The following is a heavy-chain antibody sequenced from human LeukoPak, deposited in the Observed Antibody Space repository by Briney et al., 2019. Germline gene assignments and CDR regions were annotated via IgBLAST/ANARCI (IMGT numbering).Heavy chain of an antibody. D-gene: IGHD3-10*01. CDR1: GFTFSSYG. V-gene: IGHV3-33*01. J-gene: IGHJ3*02. Sequence: PGRSLRLSCAASGFTFSSYGMHRVRQAPGKGLEWVTVIWYDGSNKYYADSVKGRFTVSRDNSKNTLDLQMSSLRAEDTAVYYCAREQYGSDDALDIWGQGTLVTVSS. CDR2: IWYDGSNK. CDR3: AREQYGSDDALDI.